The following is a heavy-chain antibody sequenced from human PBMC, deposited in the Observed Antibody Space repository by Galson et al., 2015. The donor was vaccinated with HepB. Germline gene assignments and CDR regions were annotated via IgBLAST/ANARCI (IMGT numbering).Heavy chain of an antibody. V-gene: IGHV3-7*03. Sequence: SLRLSCAASGFTFSSYWMSWVRQAPGKGLEWVANIKQDGSEKYYVDSVKGRFTISRGNAKNSLYLQMNSLRAEDTAVYYCAREESSGWYVLDYWGQGTLVTVSS. CDR3: AREESSGWYVLDY. CDR1: GFTFSSYW. D-gene: IGHD6-19*01. CDR2: IKQDGSEK. J-gene: IGHJ4*02.